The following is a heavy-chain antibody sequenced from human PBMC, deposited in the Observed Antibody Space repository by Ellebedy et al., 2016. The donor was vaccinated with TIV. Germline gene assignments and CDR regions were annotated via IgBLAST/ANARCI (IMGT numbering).Heavy chain of an antibody. CDR3: ASAGISAESIDY. CDR2: INSDGGNT. CDR1: GFTFSRYW. V-gene: IGHV3-74*01. D-gene: IGHD6-13*01. Sequence: PGGSLRLPCDASGFTFSRYWMHWVRQAPGKGLVWVSRINSDGGNTNYADSVKGRFTISRDNAKNTVYLQMNSLRAEDTAVYYCASAGISAESIDYWGQGTLVTVSS. J-gene: IGHJ4*02.